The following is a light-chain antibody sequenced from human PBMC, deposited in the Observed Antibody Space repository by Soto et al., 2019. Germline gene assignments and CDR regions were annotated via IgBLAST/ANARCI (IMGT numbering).Light chain of an antibody. V-gene: IGKV4-1*01. CDR3: QQHYTSPLT. CDR1: QSVLASANNKNA. CDR2: WAS. J-gene: IGKJ5*01. Sequence: DIVLTQSPESLAVSLGERATINCRPSQSVLASANNKNALAWYQQKPGQPPKLLIYWASTRESGVPDRFSGSGSGTDFTLTVSSLQAEDVALYYCQQHYTSPLTFGQGTRLEI.